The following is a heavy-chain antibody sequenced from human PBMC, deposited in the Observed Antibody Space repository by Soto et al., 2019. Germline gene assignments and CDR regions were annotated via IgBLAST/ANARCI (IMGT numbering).Heavy chain of an antibody. CDR3: ARLDSGGGFYYFDY. V-gene: IGHV5-51*01. J-gene: IGHJ4*02. CDR1: GDSLTSYW. D-gene: IGHD3-16*01. CDR2: IYPGDSDT. Sequence: GQSLKISRQGSGDSLTSYWIGWVRQMPGKGLEWMGIIYPGDSDTRYSPSFQGQVTISADKSISTAYLQWSSLKASDTAMYYCARLDSGGGFYYFDYWGQGNLVTVSS.